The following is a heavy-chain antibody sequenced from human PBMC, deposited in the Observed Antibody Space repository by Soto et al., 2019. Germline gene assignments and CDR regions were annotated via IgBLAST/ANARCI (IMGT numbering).Heavy chain of an antibody. D-gene: IGHD5-18*01. CDR1: GYTFTSYG. J-gene: IGHJ6*02. Sequence: QVQLVQSGAEVKKPGASVKVSCKASGYTFTSYGISWVRQAPGQGLEWMGWISAYNGNTNDAQKLQGRVTMTTDTSTSTADMELRSLRSDDTAVYYCARVKYSPPYYYDYGMDVWGQGPTVPVSS. CDR2: ISAYNGNT. CDR3: ARVKYSPPYYYDYGMDV. V-gene: IGHV1-18*01.